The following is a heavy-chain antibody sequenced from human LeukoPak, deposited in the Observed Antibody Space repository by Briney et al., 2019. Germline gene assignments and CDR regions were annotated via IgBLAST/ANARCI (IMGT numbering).Heavy chain of an antibody. Sequence: GASVKVSCKASGYTFTGYYMHWVRQAPGQGLECMGWINPNSGGTNYAQKFQGRVTMTRDTSISTAYMELSRLRSDDTAVYYCASIAVAGTTSPNWFDPWGQGTLVTVSS. J-gene: IGHJ5*02. V-gene: IGHV1-2*02. CDR1: GYTFTGYY. CDR2: INPNSGGT. D-gene: IGHD6-19*01. CDR3: ASIAVAGTTSPNWFDP.